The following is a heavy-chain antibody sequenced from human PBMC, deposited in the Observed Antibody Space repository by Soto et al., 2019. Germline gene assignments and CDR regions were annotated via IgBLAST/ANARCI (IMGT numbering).Heavy chain of an antibody. J-gene: IGHJ4*02. V-gene: IGHV4-39*01. Sequence: PSETLSLTCTVSGGSISSSSYYWGWIRQPPGKGLEWIGSIYYSGSTYYNPSLKSRVTISVDTSKNQFSLKLSSVTAADTAVYYCAGQASDESGGYLAWGPKPRKKKNPSSTDFDYWGPGTLVTVSS. CDR1: GGSISSSSYY. CDR2: IYYSGST. D-gene: IGHD2-15*01. CDR3: AGQASDESGGYLAWGPKPRKKKNPSSTDFDY.